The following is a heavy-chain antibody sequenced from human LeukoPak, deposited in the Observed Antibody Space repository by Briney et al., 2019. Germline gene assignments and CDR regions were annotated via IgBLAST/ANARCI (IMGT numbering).Heavy chain of an antibody. D-gene: IGHD3-10*01. V-gene: IGHV3-7*01. J-gene: IGHJ4*02. CDR3: ASMYGSGSNYFDY. CDR2: IKQDGSEK. CDR1: GFTFSSYW. Sequence: GGSLRLSCAASGFTFSSYWMSWVRQAPGKGLEWVANIKQDGSEKYYVDSVKGRFTISRDNAKNSLYLQMNSLRAEDTAVYYCASMYGSGSNYFDYWGQRTLVTVSS.